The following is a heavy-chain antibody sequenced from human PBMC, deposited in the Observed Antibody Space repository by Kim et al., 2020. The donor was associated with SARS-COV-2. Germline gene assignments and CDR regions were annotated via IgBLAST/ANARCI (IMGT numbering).Heavy chain of an antibody. J-gene: IGHJ6*02. V-gene: IGHV4-34*01. D-gene: IGHD3-10*01. CDR2: INHSGST. CDR3: ARKRGIPSVGYYYYYGMDV. CDR1: GGSFSGYY. Sequence: SETLSLTCAVYGGSFSGYYWSWIRQPPGKGLEWIGEINHSGSTNYNPSLKSRVTISVDTSKNQFSLKLSSVTAADTAVYYCARKRGIPSVGYYYYYGMDVWGQGTTVTVSS.